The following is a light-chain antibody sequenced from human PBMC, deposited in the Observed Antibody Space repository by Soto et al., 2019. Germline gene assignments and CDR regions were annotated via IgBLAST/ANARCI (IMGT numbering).Light chain of an antibody. V-gene: IGKV3-11*01. CDR3: QQRTNWPLT. CDR2: DAS. Sequence: EIVLTQSPVTLSLSPGERATLSCRASQSVTTFLAWYQQKPGQAPRLLIYDASKRATGIPPRFIGSGSGIDFTLTISSLEPEDFAVYYCQQRTNWPLTFGGGTKVEIK. J-gene: IGKJ4*01. CDR1: QSVTTF.